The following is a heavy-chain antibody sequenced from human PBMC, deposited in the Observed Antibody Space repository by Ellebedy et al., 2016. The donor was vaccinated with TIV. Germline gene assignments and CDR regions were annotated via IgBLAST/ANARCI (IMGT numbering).Heavy chain of an antibody. CDR3: ARGPKEGTIDY. J-gene: IGHJ4*02. CDR2: MNPNSGAT. Sequence: ASVKVSXKVSRDTFYSEDINWVRQAAGQGLEWMGWMNPNSGATGYAQKFQGRVTMTRNTAISTAYMELTYLRSDDTAVYYCARGPKEGTIDYWGQGTLVTVSS. V-gene: IGHV1-8*01. CDR1: RDTFYSED. D-gene: IGHD3-10*01.